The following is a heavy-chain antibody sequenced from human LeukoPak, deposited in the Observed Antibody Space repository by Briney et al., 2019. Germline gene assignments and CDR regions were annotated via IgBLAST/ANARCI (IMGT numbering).Heavy chain of an antibody. CDR2: IKGDGSEK. CDR1: GFSFSTFW. D-gene: IGHD2-2*01. Sequence: PGGSLRLSCVTSGFSFSTFWMNWVRQAPGKGLEWVANIKGDGSEKYYVDSVKGRFTISRDNAKNSSYLQMNSLRAEDTAVYYCAKDRRACSSSSCYYRFDYWGQGTLVTVSS. J-gene: IGHJ4*02. V-gene: IGHV3-7*03. CDR3: AKDRRACSSSSCYYRFDY.